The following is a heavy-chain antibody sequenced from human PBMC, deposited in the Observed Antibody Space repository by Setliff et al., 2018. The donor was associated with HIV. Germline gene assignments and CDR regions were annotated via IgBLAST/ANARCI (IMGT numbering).Heavy chain of an antibody. Sequence: PSETLSLTCTVSGGSFSDYYRSWIRQPPGKGLEWLGYINTSGTTNYNPSLKSRVTISVDTSKNQFSLKLSSVTAADTAVYYCARGLSFYDPGGFDYWGQGTLVTVSS. V-gene: IGHV4-4*09. CDR1: GGSFSDYY. CDR3: ARGLSFYDPGGFDY. J-gene: IGHJ4*02. D-gene: IGHD3-22*01. CDR2: INTSGTT.